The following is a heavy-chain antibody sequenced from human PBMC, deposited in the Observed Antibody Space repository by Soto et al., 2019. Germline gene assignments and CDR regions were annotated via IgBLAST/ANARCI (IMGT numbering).Heavy chain of an antibody. J-gene: IGHJ4*02. CDR3: ERGRVGATPSTPFDY. D-gene: IGHD1-26*01. V-gene: IGHV1-69*06. CDR1: GGTFSSYA. CDR2: IIPIFGTA. Sequence: QVQLVQSGAEVKKPGSSVNVSCKASGGTFSSYAISWVRQAPGQGLEWMGGIIPIFGTANYAQKFQGRVTITADKSTRTADMELRSQRSEDTAVYYCERGRVGATPSTPFDYWGQGTLVTVSS.